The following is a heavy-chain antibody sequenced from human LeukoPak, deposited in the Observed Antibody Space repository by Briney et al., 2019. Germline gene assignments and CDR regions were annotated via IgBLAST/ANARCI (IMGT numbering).Heavy chain of an antibody. CDR1: GYSVNTGYY. J-gene: IGHJ6*03. CDR2: IYHTGYT. CDR3: ARGRVSSSTWYSTYYYFFYMDF. Sequence: SETLSLTCNVSGYSVNTGYYWGWIRQPPGKGLEWIGSIYHTGYTYYNSSLQSRAIISVDTSKNQFSLKLSSVTAADTAVYFCARGRVSSSTWYSTYYYFFYMDFWGKGTTVTVSS. D-gene: IGHD4-11*01. V-gene: IGHV4-38-2*02.